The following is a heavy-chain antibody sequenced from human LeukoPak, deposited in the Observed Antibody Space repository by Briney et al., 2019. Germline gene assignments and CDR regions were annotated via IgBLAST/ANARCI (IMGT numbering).Heavy chain of an antibody. D-gene: IGHD2-2*01. CDR1: GFTFDDYA. J-gene: IGHJ4*02. CDR3: AKDHWSCSSTSCYLDY. CDR2: ISWNSGSI. Sequence: GRSLRLSCAASGFTFDDYAMHWVRQAPGKGLEWVSGISWNSGSIGYADTVKGRFTISRDNAKNSLNLQMNSLRAEDMALYYCAKDHWSCSSTSCYLDYWGQGTLVTVSS. V-gene: IGHV3-9*03.